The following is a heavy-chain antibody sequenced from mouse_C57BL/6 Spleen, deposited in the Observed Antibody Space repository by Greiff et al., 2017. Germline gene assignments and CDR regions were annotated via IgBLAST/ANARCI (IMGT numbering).Heavy chain of an antibody. CDR2: IDPSDSET. D-gene: IGHD1-1*01. V-gene: IGHV1-52*01. CDR3: ARSGSSYDWYFDV. Sequence: QVQLKQPGAELVRPGSSVKLSCKASGYTFTSYWMHWVKQRPIQGLEWIGNIDPSDSETHYNQKFKDKATLTVDKSSSTAYMQLSSLTSEDSAVYYCARSGSSYDWYFDVWGTGTTVTVSS. J-gene: IGHJ1*03. CDR1: GYTFTSYW.